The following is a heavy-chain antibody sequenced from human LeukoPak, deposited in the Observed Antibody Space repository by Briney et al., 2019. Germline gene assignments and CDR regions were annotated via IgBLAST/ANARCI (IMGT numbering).Heavy chain of an antibody. CDR3: GRVYCSTTSCYDYYDYYMDV. J-gene: IGHJ6*03. D-gene: IGHD2-2*01. V-gene: IGHV3-20*04. Sequence: GSLRLCCAASGFRFDDYGMSWVRHVPGKGLEWVSGTNWDGASTGYADSVKGRFTISRDNVKNFLYLQMNSLRVEDTALYFCGRVYCSTTSCYDYYDYYMDVWGKGTTVTVSS. CDR1: GFRFDDYG. CDR2: TNWDGAST.